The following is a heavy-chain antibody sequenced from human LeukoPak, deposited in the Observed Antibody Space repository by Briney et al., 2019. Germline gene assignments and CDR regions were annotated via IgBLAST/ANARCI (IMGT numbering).Heavy chain of an antibody. CDR1: GFTFSSYA. J-gene: IGHJ3*02. Sequence: GGSLRLSCAASGFTFSSYAMSWVRQAPGKGLEWVSAISGSGGSTYYADSVKGRFTISRDNSKNTLYLQMNSLRAEDTAVYYCAKDFPGGYYSEDALDIWGQGTMVTVSS. D-gene: IGHD1-26*01. CDR2: ISGSGGST. V-gene: IGHV3-23*01. CDR3: AKDFPGGYYSEDALDI.